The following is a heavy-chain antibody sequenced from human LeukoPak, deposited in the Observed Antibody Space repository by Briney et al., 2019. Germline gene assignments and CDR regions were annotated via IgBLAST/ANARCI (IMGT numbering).Heavy chain of an antibody. D-gene: IGHD2/OR15-2a*01. CDR1: DDSITSYY. V-gene: IGHV4-39*01. J-gene: IGHJ5*02. CDR2: VHYSGTT. Sequence: SETLSLTCNVSDDSITSYYWGWARQPPGKGLEYIGTVHYSGTTYLNSSLRSRLTMSVDTSKNQVSLKLNSVTAADTALYYCVRAVDNSIDLWGQGFLVTVSS. CDR3: VRAVDNSIDL.